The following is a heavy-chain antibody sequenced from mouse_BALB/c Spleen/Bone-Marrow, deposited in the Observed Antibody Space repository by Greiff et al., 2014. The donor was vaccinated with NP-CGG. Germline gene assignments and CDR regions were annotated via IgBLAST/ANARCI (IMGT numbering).Heavy chain of an antibody. D-gene: IGHD1-1*01. CDR1: GFTFSDYY. J-gene: IGHJ3*01. CDR3: VLRWFAY. V-gene: IGHV5-4*02. CDR2: ISDGGSYT. Sequence: EVQLQQSGGGLVKPGGSLKLSCAASGFTFSDYYMYWVRQTPEKRLEWVATISDGGSYTYYPDSVKGRFTISRDSAKNNLYLQMSSLKSEDTAMYYCVLRWFAYWGQGTLVTVSA.